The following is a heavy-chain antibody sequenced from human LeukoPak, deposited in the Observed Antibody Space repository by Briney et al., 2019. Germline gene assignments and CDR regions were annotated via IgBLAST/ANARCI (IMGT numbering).Heavy chain of an antibody. J-gene: IGHJ4*02. CDR1: GFTFSSYA. V-gene: IGHV3-64*01. CDR3: ARVGVSYCSSTSCYPDN. D-gene: IGHD2-2*01. CDR2: ISSNGGST. Sequence: GGSLRLSCAASGFTFSSYAMHWVRQAPGKGLEYVSAISSNGGSTYYANSVKGRFTISRDNSKNTLYLQMGSLRAEDMAVYYCARVGVSYCSSTSCYPDNWGQGTLVTVSS.